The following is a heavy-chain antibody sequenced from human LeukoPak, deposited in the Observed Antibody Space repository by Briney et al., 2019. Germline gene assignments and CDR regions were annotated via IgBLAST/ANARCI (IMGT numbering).Heavy chain of an antibody. D-gene: IGHD2-8*01. V-gene: IGHV4-34*01. CDR2: INHSGSI. J-gene: IGHJ4*02. Sequence: SETLSLTCAVYGGSFSGYYWSWIRQPPGKGLEWIGEINHSGSINYNPSLKSRVTISVDTSKNQFSLKLSSVTAADTAVYYCARVVPAATKFCTNGVCYPRYFDYWGQGTLVTVSS. CDR3: ARVVPAATKFCTNGVCYPRYFDY. CDR1: GGSFSGYY.